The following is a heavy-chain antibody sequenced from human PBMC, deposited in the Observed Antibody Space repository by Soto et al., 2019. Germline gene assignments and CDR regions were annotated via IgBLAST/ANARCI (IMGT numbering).Heavy chain of an antibody. CDR3: ARTVIGGFDY. J-gene: IGHJ4*02. CDR1: GSSMSSNSYY. V-gene: IGHV4-39*07. CDR2: IYYSGTT. Sequence: SETLSLTCTVSGSSMSSNSYYWGWIRQPPGKGLEWIGSIYYSGTTYHNPSLKSRVTISVDTSKNQFSLKLSSVTAADTAVYYCARTVIGGFDYWGQGTLVTVSS. D-gene: IGHD3-16*02.